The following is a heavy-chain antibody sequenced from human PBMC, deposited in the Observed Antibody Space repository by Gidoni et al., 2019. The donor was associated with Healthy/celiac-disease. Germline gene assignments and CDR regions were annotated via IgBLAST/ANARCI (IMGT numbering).Heavy chain of an antibody. V-gene: IGHV3-30-3*01. D-gene: IGHD2-15*01. J-gene: IGHJ6*02. CDR2: ISYDGSNK. Sequence: QVQLVESGGGVVQPGRSLRLSCAASGFTFSSYAMHWVRQAPGKGLEWVAVISYDGSNKYYADSVKGRFTISRDNSKNTLYLQMNSLRAEDTAVYYCARVRCSGGSCLLNYYYYGMDVWGQGTTVTVSS. CDR1: GFTFSSYA. CDR3: ARVRCSGGSCLLNYYYYGMDV.